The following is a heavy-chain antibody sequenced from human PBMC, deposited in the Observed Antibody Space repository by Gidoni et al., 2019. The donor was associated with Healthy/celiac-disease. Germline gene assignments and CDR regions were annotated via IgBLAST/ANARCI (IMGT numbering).Heavy chain of an antibody. CDR3: TRLPMTTVVPARDYYYGMDV. J-gene: IGHJ6*02. V-gene: IGHV3-73*01. CDR2: IRSKANSYAT. Sequence: EVQLVESGGGLVQPVGSLQLSCAASGFPLGGSAMHWVRQASGQGLEGVGRIRSKANSYATAYAASVKGRFTISRDDSKNTAYLQMNSLKTEDTAVYYCTRLPMTTVVPARDYYYGMDVWGQGTTVTVSS. D-gene: IGHD4-17*01. CDR1: GFPLGGSA.